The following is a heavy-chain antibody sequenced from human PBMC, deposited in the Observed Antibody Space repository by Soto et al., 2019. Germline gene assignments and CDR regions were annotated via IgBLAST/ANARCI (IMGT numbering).Heavy chain of an antibody. CDR1: GFTFTGNA. Sequence: GGSLRLSCVASGFTFTGNAMSWVRQAPGKGLEWVSAINGNGAVTYYADSVRGRFIISRDNFKNTLSLHMNSLRDDDTALYYCVKDFRCADWGQGTLVTVSS. CDR2: INGNGAVT. D-gene: IGHD2-8*01. CDR3: VKDFRCAD. J-gene: IGHJ4*02. V-gene: IGHV3-23*01.